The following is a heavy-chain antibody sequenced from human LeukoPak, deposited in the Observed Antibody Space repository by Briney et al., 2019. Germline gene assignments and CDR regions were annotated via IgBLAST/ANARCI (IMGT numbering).Heavy chain of an antibody. CDR2: ISYDGSNK. CDR1: GFTFSSYA. V-gene: IGHV3-30*04. J-gene: IGHJ4*02. CDR3: ARGISNVAAGTGLDY. D-gene: IGHD6-13*01. Sequence: GGSLRLSCAASGFTFSSYAMHWVRQAPRKGLEWVAVISYDGSNKYYADSVKGRFTISRDNSKNTLYLQMNSLRAEDTAVYYCARGISNVAAGTGLDYWGQGTLVTVSS.